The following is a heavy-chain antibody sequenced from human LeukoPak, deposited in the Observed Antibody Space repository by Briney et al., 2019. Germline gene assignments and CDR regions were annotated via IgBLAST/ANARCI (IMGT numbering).Heavy chain of an antibody. CDR2: ISGSGGST. CDR3: ARSFDYVWGRD. J-gene: IGHJ4*02. V-gene: IGHV3-23*01. Sequence: PGGSLRLSCAASGFTFSSYAMSWVRQAPGKGLEWVSAISGSGGSTYYADSVKGRFTISRDSSKNTLYLQMNSLRAEDTAVYYCARSFDYVWGRDWGQGTLVTVSS. CDR1: GFTFSSYA. D-gene: IGHD3-16*01.